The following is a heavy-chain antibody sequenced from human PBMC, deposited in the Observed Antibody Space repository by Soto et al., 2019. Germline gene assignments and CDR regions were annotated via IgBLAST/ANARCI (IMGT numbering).Heavy chain of an antibody. Sequence: EVQLVESGGGLVQPGRSLRLSCAASGFTFDDYAMHWVRQAPGKGLEWVSGISWNSGSIGYADSVKGRFTISRDNAKNSLYLQMTSLRAEDTALYYCAKDIDYDFWSGPDYWGQGTLVTVSS. J-gene: IGHJ4*02. CDR1: GFTFDDYA. CDR2: ISWNSGSI. D-gene: IGHD3-3*01. CDR3: AKDIDYDFWSGPDY. V-gene: IGHV3-9*01.